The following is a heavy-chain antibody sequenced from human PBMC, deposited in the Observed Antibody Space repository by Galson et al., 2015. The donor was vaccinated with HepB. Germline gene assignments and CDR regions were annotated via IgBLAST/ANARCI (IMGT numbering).Heavy chain of an antibody. V-gene: IGHV1-69*13. J-gene: IGHJ4*02. CDR3: ARERANNYVDRGSFDY. Sequence: SVKVSCKASGGTFTRYAFSWVRQAPGHGLEWVGGIIPVFGKTNYAQKLQGRVTITADESTSTLYMELSSLRSEDTAVYYCARERANNYVDRGSFDYWGQGTLVSASS. CDR2: IIPVFGKT. CDR1: GGTFTRYA. D-gene: IGHD5-24*01.